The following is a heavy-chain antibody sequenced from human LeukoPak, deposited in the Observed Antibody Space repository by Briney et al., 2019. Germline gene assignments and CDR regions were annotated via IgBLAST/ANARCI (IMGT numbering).Heavy chain of an antibody. Sequence: KTSETLSLTCAVYGGSFSGYYWSWIRQPPGKGLEWIGEINHSGSTNYNPSLKSRVTISVDTSKNQFSLKLSSVTAADTAVYYCAREGPRAYSGYRFGIFGYFDYWGQGALVTVSS. D-gene: IGHD5-12*01. CDR3: AREGPRAYSGYRFGIFGYFDY. J-gene: IGHJ4*02. CDR2: INHSGST. V-gene: IGHV4-34*01. CDR1: GGSFSGYY.